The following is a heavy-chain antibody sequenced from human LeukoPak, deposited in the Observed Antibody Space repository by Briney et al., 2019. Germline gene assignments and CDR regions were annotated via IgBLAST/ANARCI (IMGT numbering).Heavy chain of an antibody. CDR3: ARMGAIAGASANPDH. Sequence: PSETLSLTCTVSGGSISGYYWSWIRQLPGEGLEWIGYIYYSGTTDYSPSLRSRVTMSVDTSKSQFSLKLSSVTAADTAVYYCARMGAIAGASANPDHWGQGTLVTVSS. D-gene: IGHD4/OR15-4a*01. J-gene: IGHJ4*02. CDR1: GGSISGYY. CDR2: IYYSGTT. V-gene: IGHV4-59*01.